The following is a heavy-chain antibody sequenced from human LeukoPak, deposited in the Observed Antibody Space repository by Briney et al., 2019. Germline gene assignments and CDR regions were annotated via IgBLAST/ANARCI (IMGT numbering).Heavy chain of an antibody. J-gene: IGHJ3*02. V-gene: IGHV3-7*01. CDR1: GLTFSRYW. CDR3: ARSTPAWAFDI. CDR2: IKQDGSEK. Sequence: GGSLRLSCEASGLTFSRYWMTWVRQAPGKGLEWVANIKQDGSEKYYVDSVKGRFTISRDNAKNSLYLQMNSLRAEDTAIYYCARSTPAWAFDIWGQGTLVPVSS.